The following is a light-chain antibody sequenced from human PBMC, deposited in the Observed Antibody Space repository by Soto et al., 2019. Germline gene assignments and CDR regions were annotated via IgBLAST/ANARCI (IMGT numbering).Light chain of an antibody. CDR3: QQRLNWPPG. CDR2: DAS. V-gene: IGKV3-11*01. CDR1: QSVSSY. J-gene: IGKJ1*01. Sequence: MSQSPIALYVSPGESATLSCRASQSVSSYLAWYQQRPGQAPRLLIYDASNRASGVPARFSGSGSGTDFTLTISDLEPADFGLYYCQQRLNWPPGFGQGTKVDI.